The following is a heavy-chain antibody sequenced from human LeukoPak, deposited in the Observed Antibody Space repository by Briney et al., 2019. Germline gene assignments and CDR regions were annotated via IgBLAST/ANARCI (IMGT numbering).Heavy chain of an antibody. CDR2: IIPIFGTA. J-gene: IGHJ5*02. CDR3: ARDISVRDAAWWFNP. Sequence: SVKVSCKASGGTFSSYAISWVRQAPGQGLEWMGGIIPIFGTANYAQKFQGRVTITADESTSTAYMELSSLRSDDTAVYYCARDISVRDAAWWFNPWGQGTLVTVSS. V-gene: IGHV1-69*13. CDR1: GGTFSSYA. D-gene: IGHD5-24*01.